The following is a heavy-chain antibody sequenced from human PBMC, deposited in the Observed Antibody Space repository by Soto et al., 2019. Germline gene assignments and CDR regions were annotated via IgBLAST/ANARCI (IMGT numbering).Heavy chain of an antibody. D-gene: IGHD6-19*01. CDR2: IYGGGTT. Sequence: EVQLVESGGGLIQPGGSLRLSCAASGFAVSSKYMTWVRQAPGKGLEWVSVIYGGGTTYYADSVKGRFTISRDTSKNSLYLQRNSLRAEDTAVYYCVQTTGWPGFDFWGPGTLVTVSS. CDR3: VQTTGWPGFDF. J-gene: IGHJ4*02. V-gene: IGHV3-53*01. CDR1: GFAVSSKY.